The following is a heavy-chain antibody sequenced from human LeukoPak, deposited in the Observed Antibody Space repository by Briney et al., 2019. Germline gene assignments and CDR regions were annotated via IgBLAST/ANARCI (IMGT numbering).Heavy chain of an antibody. D-gene: IGHD6-13*01. CDR1: GFTFSSYA. CDR3: AKDPSAAGRKGAFDI. CDR2: ISGSGGST. Sequence: PGGSLRLSCAASGFTFSSYAMSWVRQAPGKGLEWVSAISGSGGSTYYADSVKGRFTISRDNSKNTLYLQTNSLRAEDTAVYYCAKDPSAAGRKGAFDIWGQGTMVTVSS. V-gene: IGHV3-23*01. J-gene: IGHJ3*02.